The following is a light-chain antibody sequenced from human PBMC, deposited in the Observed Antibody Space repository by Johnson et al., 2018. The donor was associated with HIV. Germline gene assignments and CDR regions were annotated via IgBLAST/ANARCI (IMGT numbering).Light chain of an antibody. CDR2: KNN. Sequence: QSVLSQPPSVSAAPGQMVSISCSGSSSNIGKNYVSWYQQFPGTAPKLLIFKNNKRPSGIPDRFSGSKSGTSATLGITGLQTGDEADYYCGTWDSSLSAGYVFGTGTKVTVL. CDR3: GTWDSSLSAGYV. CDR1: SSNIGKNY. V-gene: IGLV1-51*02. J-gene: IGLJ1*01.